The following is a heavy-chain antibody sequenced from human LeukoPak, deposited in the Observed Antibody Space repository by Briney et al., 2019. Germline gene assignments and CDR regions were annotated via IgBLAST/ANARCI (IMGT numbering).Heavy chain of an antibody. D-gene: IGHD2-15*01. J-gene: IGHJ4*02. V-gene: IGHV1-2*02. CDR1: GYTFTYYC. Sequence: ASVTVSFTSSGYTFTYYCMHWVRQAPGQGLEWIEWINLNSGDTNHAQNFQRRVTLTRDTSISSAYLELSSLRSDDSAVYYCAGEYCSGGSCRQGFDYWGQGTLVTVSS. CDR2: INLNSGDT. CDR3: AGEYCSGGSCRQGFDY.